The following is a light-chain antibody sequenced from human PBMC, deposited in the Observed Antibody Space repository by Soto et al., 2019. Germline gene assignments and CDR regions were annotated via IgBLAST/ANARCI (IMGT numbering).Light chain of an antibody. CDR3: QQYGSSPWT. Sequence: EIVLAQSPGTLSLSPGERAILSCRASQTLSSSYLAWYQQKPGQAPRLLIYAASSRATGIPDRFSGSGSGTDFTLTISRLEPEDFAMFYCQQYGSSPWTFGQGTKVEVK. CDR2: AAS. J-gene: IGKJ1*01. CDR1: QTLSSSY. V-gene: IGKV3-20*01.